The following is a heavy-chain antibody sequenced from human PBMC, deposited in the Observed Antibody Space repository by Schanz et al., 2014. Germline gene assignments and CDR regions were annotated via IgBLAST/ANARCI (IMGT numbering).Heavy chain of an antibody. D-gene: IGHD5-12*01. CDR2: INSRSYFI. Sequence: EVQLVESGGGLVKPGGSLRLSCTASRIIFGTYSMNWIRQTPKGLEWVSSINSRSYFIYYADSVKGRFTISRDNAKNSLYLQMNSLRAEDTAVYYCAGAVATIRADSFDIWGQGTMVAVSS. V-gene: IGHV3-21*01. J-gene: IGHJ3*02. CDR3: AGAVATIRADSFDI. CDR1: RIIFGTYS.